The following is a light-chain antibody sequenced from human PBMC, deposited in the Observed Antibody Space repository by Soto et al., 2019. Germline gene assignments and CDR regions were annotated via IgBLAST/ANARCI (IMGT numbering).Light chain of an antibody. Sequence: TQSPLSLPVTPGEPASISCRSSQSISSYLNWYQQKPGKAPNLLIYKASRLETGVPSRFSGSGSGTEFTLTISFLQPDDFATYYCQQYNSYSPLTFGGGTKVDIK. J-gene: IGKJ4*01. CDR2: KAS. V-gene: IGKV1-5*03. CDR3: QQYNSYSPLT. CDR1: QSISSY.